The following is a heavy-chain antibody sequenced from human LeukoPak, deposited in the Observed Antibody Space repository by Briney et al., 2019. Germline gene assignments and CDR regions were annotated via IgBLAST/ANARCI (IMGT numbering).Heavy chain of an antibody. D-gene: IGHD2-2*01. CDR3: ARDGPGYCSSTSCFDQNFDY. CDR1: GYTFTNYG. J-gene: IGHJ4*02. V-gene: IGHV1-18*01. Sequence: ASVKVSCKASGYTFTNYGISWVRQAPGQGLEWTGWISGYNGNTNYAQKLQGRVTMTTDTSTSTAYMELRSLRSDDTAVYFCARDGPGYCSSTSCFDQNFDYWGQGTLVTVSS. CDR2: ISGYNGNT.